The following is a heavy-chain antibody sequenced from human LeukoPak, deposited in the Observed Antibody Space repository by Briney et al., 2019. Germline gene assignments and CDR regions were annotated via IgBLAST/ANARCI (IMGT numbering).Heavy chain of an antibody. V-gene: IGHV3-23*01. CDR1: GFTFSTCA. J-gene: IGHJ4*02. D-gene: IGHD1-26*01. CDR3: ARRYPSGDFDY. Sequence: PGGSLRLSCAASGFTFSTCAMSWVRQAPGKGLEWVSAIGASTYYADSVKGRFTISRDNSKNTLYLQMNSLRAEDTAIYYCARRYPSGDFDYWGQGTLVTVSS. CDR2: IGAST.